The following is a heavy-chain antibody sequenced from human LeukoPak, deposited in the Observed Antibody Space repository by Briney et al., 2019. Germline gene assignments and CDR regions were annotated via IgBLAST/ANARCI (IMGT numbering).Heavy chain of an antibody. CDR3: ARCQTVTPKRAYYYMDV. Sequence: PSETLSLTCTVSGGSISSSSYYWGWIRQPPGKGLEWIGSIYYSGSTYYNPSLKSRVTILVDTSKNQFSLKLSSVTAADTAVYYCARCQTVTPKRAYYYMDVWGKGTTVTVSS. D-gene: IGHD4-11*01. CDR1: GGSISSSSYY. V-gene: IGHV4-39*07. CDR2: IYYSGST. J-gene: IGHJ6*03.